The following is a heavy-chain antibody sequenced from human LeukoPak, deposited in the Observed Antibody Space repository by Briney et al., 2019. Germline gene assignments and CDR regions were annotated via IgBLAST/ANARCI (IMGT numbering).Heavy chain of an antibody. Sequence: GGSLRLSCAASGFTFSDYYMSWIRQAPGKGLEWVSYISSSGSTTYYADSVKGRFTISRDNAKNSLYLQMNSLRAEDTAVYYCARVVVRGSTTRTGAFDIWGQGTMVTVSS. CDR3: ARVVVRGSTTRTGAFDI. CDR2: ISSSGSTT. D-gene: IGHD2-15*01. V-gene: IGHV3-11*01. J-gene: IGHJ3*02. CDR1: GFTFSDYY.